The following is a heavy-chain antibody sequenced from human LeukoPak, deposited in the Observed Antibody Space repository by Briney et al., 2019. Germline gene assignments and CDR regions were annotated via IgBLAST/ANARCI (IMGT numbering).Heavy chain of an antibody. Sequence: ASVKVSCKASGYTFTNYGITWVRQAPGQGLEWMGWINTYNGKTNYTQKLQGRVTMTTDTSTSTAYMELRSLRSDDTALYYCARGPIAAAGTGGPPLSPLDYWGQGTLVTVSS. CDR3: ARGPIAAAGTGGPPLSPLDY. D-gene: IGHD6-13*01. V-gene: IGHV1-18*01. J-gene: IGHJ4*02. CDR1: GYTFTNYG. CDR2: INTYNGKT.